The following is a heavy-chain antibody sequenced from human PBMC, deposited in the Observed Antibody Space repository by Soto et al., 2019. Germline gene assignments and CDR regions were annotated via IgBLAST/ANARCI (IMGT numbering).Heavy chain of an antibody. V-gene: IGHV3-48*03. J-gene: IGHJ6*02. CDR2: ISSSGSTI. CDR3: ATLTPRGYSYGSYYYYGMDV. CDR1: GFTFSSYE. D-gene: IGHD5-18*01. Sequence: PGGSLRLSCAASGFTFSSYEMNWVRQAPGKGLEWVSYISSSGSTIYYADSVKGRFTISRDNAKNSLYLQMNSLRAEDTAVYYCATLTPRGYSYGSYYYYGMDVWGQGTTVTVSS.